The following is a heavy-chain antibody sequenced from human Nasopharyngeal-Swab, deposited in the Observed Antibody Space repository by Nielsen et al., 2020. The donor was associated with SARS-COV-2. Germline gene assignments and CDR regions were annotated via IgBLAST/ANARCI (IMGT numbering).Heavy chain of an antibody. J-gene: IGHJ6*02. CDR2: ISSSGSTI. Sequence: WIRQPPGKGLEWVSYISSSGSTIYYADSVKGRFTISRDNAKNSLYLQMNSLRAEDTAVYYCAREGRFLDYYYYYGMDVWAKGPRSPSP. D-gene: IGHD3-3*01. CDR3: AREGRFLDYYYYYGMDV. V-gene: IGHV3-11*04.